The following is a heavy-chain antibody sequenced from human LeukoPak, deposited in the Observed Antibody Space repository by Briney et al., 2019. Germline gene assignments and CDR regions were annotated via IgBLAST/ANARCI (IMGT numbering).Heavy chain of an antibody. CDR2: IYTSGST. J-gene: IGHJ6*03. D-gene: IGHD3-9*01. CDR1: GGSISSGSYY. V-gene: IGHV4-61*02. CDR3: ARGLVDDILTGYYFHYYYYMDV. Sequence: SQTLSLTCTVSGGSISSGSYYWSWIRQPAGKGLEWIGRIYTSGSTNCNPSLKSRVTISVDTSKNQFSLKLSSVTAADTAVYYCARGLVDDILTGYYFHYYYYMDVWGKGTTVTISS.